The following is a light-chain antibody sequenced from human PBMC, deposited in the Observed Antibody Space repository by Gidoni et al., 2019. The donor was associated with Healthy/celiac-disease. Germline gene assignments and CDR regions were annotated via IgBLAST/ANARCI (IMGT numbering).Light chain of an antibody. CDR3: QQYGSSPLYT. CDR2: GAS. V-gene: IGKV3-20*01. CDR1: QSVSSSY. J-gene: IGKJ2*01. Sequence: GTLSLSPGERATLACRASQSVSSSYLAWYQQKPSQAPRLLIYGASSRATGIPDRFSGSGSGTDFTLTISRLEPEYFAVYYCQQYGSSPLYTFXQXTQLEIK.